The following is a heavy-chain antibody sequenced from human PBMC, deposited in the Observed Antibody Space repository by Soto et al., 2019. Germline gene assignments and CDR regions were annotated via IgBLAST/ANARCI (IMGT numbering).Heavy chain of an antibody. Sequence: QLQLQESGPGLVKPSETLSLTCTVSGGSISSSSYYWGWIRQPPGKGLEWIGSIYYSGSTYYNPSLKSRVTISVDTSKNQFSLKLSSVTAADTAVYYCASPLLGAAAGYKDYWGQGTLVTVSS. J-gene: IGHJ4*02. CDR1: GGSISSSSYY. V-gene: IGHV4-39*01. CDR2: IYYSGST. CDR3: ASPLLGAAAGYKDY. D-gene: IGHD6-13*01.